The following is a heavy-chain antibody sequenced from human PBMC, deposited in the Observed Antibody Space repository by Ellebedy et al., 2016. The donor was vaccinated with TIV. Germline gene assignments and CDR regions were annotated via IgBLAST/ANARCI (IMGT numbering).Heavy chain of an antibody. J-gene: IGHJ4*02. D-gene: IGHD6-13*01. Sequence: GGSLRLSCAASGFTFSRYWMHWVRQVPGKGLLWVSRVYSDETTTLYADSVKGRFTVSRDNAKNTLYLQINSLRAEDTAIYYCVRGGLPAAGDYWGQGTLVTVSS. CDR1: GFTFSRYW. V-gene: IGHV3-74*01. CDR2: VYSDETTT. CDR3: VRGGLPAAGDY.